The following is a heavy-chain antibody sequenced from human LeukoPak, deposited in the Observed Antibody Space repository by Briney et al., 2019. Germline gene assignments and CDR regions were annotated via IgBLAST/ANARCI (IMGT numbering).Heavy chain of an antibody. Sequence: SETLPLTCTVSGGSISSGGYYWTWIRQHPGKGLEWIGYGYYNESTYYNPSLKSRVTISVDTSKNQFSLKLSSVTAADTAVYYCARSRADEDVVVPAATNPDLLDYWGQGTLVTVSS. CDR2: GYYNEST. D-gene: IGHD2-2*01. J-gene: IGHJ4*02. CDR1: GGSISSGGYY. V-gene: IGHV4-31*03. CDR3: ARSRADEDVVVPAATNPDLLDY.